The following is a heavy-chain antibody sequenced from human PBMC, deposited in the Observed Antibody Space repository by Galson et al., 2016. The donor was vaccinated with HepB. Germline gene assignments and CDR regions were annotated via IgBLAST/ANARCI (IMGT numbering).Heavy chain of an antibody. J-gene: IGHJ4*02. CDR2: ISASGGYT. CDR1: GFNFSDYY. D-gene: IGHD3-9*01. Sequence: SLRLSCAASGFNFSDYYMNWIRQAPGKGLEWVSHISASGGYTNHADSVKGRFTISRDNAKSSLYLQMNSLRAEDTAVYYCARAGFYDILTGPDYWGQGTLVTVSS. V-gene: IGHV3-11*05. CDR3: ARAGFYDILTGPDY.